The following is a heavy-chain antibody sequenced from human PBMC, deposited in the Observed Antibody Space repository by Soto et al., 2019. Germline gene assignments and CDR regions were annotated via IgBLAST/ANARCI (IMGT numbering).Heavy chain of an antibody. Sequence: QITLKESGPTLVKPTQTLTLTCTFSGFSLSTSGVGVGWIRQPPGKALEWLALIYWNDDKRYSPSLKSRLTIHKDTSKNQVVLTMTNLDPVDTATYYCAHYSCMAVAGTCNWFDPWGQGTLVTVSS. J-gene: IGHJ5*02. CDR3: AHYSCMAVAGTCNWFDP. D-gene: IGHD6-19*01. CDR2: IYWNDDK. V-gene: IGHV2-5*01. CDR1: GFSLSTSGVG.